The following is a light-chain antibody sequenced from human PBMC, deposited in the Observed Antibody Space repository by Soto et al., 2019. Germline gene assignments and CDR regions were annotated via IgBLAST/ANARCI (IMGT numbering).Light chain of an antibody. Sequence: EIVLTQSPATLSLSPGERATLSCRASQSVSSYLAWYQQKPGQAPRLLIYDASNRATGIPARFSGSGSGTDFTLTISSLEPEDFAVYYCQQSSNWPPRTFGGGTKVEIK. J-gene: IGKJ4*01. CDR3: QQSSNWPPRT. V-gene: IGKV3-11*01. CDR1: QSVSSY. CDR2: DAS.